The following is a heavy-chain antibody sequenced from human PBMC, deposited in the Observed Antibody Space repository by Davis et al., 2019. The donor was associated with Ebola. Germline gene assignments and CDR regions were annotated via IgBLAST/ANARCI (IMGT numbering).Heavy chain of an antibody. V-gene: IGHV1-2*04. CDR2: INPNSGGT. J-gene: IGHJ6*02. CDR3: ARADYGDYYGMDV. CDR1: GYTFTGHY. D-gene: IGHD4-17*01. Sequence: ASVKVSCKASGYTFTGHYMHWVRQAPGQGLEWMGWINPNSGGTHYAQKFQGWVTMTRDTSISTAYMELSRLRSDDTAVYYCARADYGDYYGMDVWGQGTTVTGSS.